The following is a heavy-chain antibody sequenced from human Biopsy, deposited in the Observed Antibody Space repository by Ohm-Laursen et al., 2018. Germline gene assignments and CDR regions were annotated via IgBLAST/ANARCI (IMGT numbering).Heavy chain of an antibody. J-gene: IGHJ6*02. CDR3: ARSRGSSGIATIYYYGMDV. D-gene: IGHD3-10*01. CDR1: GFTLSSYS. Sequence: GSLRLSCTASGFTLSSYSMNWVRQTPGKGLEWVSTISSSSDNIYYVDSVKGRFTISRDNAKNSLYLQMNSLRAEYTAVYYCARSRGSSGIATIYYYGMDVWGQGTTVTVSS. V-gene: IGHV3-21*01. CDR2: ISSSSDNI.